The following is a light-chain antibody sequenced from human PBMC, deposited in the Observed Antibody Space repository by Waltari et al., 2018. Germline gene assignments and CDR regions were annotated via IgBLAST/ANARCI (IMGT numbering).Light chain of an antibody. V-gene: IGKV3-15*01. J-gene: IGKJ2*01. CDR3: QQYNTWYT. Sequence: EIVMTQSTATLSVSTGERATPSCRASQSVSSNLAWYQQKPGQAPRLLIYGASTRATGIPARFSGSWSVTEFTLTISSLQSEDFAVYYCQQYNTWYTFGQGTKLEIK. CDR2: GAS. CDR1: QSVSSN.